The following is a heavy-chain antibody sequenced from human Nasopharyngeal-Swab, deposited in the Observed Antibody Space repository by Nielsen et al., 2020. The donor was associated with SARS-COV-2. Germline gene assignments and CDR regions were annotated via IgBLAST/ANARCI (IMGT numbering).Heavy chain of an antibody. CDR2: IIPILGIA. V-gene: IGHV1-69*04. D-gene: IGHD6-6*01. CDR3: ATGVIAARLLYYYGMDV. Sequence: SVKVSCKASGGTFSSYAISWVRQAPGQGLEWMGRIIPILGIANYAQKFQGRVTITADKSTSTAYMELSSLRSEDTAVYYCATGVIAARLLYYYGMDVWGQGTTVTVSS. CDR1: GGTFSSYA. J-gene: IGHJ6*02.